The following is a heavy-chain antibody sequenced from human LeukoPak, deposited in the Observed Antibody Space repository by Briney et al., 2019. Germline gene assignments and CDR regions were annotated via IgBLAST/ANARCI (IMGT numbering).Heavy chain of an antibody. CDR1: GGSISSYY. CDR3: ARGVSYYDSSGYYNEYFQH. CDR2: IYYSGST. D-gene: IGHD3-22*01. V-gene: IGHV4-59*08. Sequence: SETLSLTCTVSGGSISSYYWSWIRQPPGKGLEWIGYIYYSGSTNYNPSLKSRVTISVDTSKNQFSLKLSSVTAADTAVYYWARGVSYYDSSGYYNEYFQHWGQGTLVTVSS. J-gene: IGHJ1*01.